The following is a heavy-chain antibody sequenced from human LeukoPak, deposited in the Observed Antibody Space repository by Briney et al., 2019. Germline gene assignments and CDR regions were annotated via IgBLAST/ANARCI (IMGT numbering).Heavy chain of an antibody. Sequence: SGTLSLTCTVSGCTISGHYWSWIRQPPGKGLEWTGYIYYSGSTYYNPSLKSRVTISLDKSKNQFSLKLSSVTAADTAVYYCARLSGSPSKFDYWGQGTLVSVFS. D-gene: IGHD1-26*01. CDR3: ARLSGSPSKFDY. CDR2: IYYSGST. V-gene: IGHV4-59*08. J-gene: IGHJ4*02. CDR1: GCTISGHY.